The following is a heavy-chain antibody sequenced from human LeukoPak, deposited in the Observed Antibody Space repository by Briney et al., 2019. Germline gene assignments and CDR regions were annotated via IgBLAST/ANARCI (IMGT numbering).Heavy chain of an antibody. CDR2: IYSGGST. V-gene: IGHV3-66*01. CDR1: GFTVSSNY. D-gene: IGHD2-21*02. Sequence: GGSLRLSCAASGFTVSSNYMSWVRQAPGKGLEWVSVIYSGGSTYYADSVKGRFTISRDNSKNTLYLQMNSLRAEDTAVYYCARDGSPYCGGDCYPARDDAFDIWGQGTMVTVSS. CDR3: ARDGSPYCGGDCYPARDDAFDI. J-gene: IGHJ3*02.